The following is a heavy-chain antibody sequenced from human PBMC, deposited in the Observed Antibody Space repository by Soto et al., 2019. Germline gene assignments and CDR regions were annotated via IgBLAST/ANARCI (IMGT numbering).Heavy chain of an antibody. CDR1: RRPFSSYA. V-gene: IGHV3-23*01. D-gene: IGHD3-3*01. Sequence: GSLLRACSASRRPFSSYAMSWVRQAPGKGLEWVSAISSSGASTYSADSVKGRFTISRDNSKNTLYLQMNSLRVEDTAVYYCAKGPTIFGVVISYYFYYGLDVWGQGTTVTVSS. CDR2: ISSSGAST. J-gene: IGHJ6*02. CDR3: AKGPTIFGVVISYYFYYGLDV.